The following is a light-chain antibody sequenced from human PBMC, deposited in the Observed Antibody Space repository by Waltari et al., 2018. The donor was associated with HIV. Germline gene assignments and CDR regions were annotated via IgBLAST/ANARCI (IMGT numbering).Light chain of an antibody. J-gene: IGLJ2*01. CDR2: GKN. CDR3: NSRDSSGNHVI. V-gene: IGLV3-19*01. Sequence: SSELTQDPAVSVALGQTARITCQGDSLRNYYASWYQQKAGQAPVLVFYGKNNRPSGIPDRFSASSSGNTSSLTITGAQAEDEADYYCNSRDSSGNHVIFGGGTKLTVL. CDR1: SLRNYY.